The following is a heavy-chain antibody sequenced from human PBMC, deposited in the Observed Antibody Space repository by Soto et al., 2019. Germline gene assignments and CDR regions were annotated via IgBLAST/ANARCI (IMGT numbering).Heavy chain of an antibody. CDR1: GFTFSSYG. V-gene: IGHV3-30*03. D-gene: IGHD1-26*01. J-gene: IGHJ3*02. Sequence: GGSLRLSCAASGFTFSSYGMHWVRQAPGKGLEWVAVISYDGSNKYYADSVKGRFTISRDNSKNTLYLQMNSLRAEDTAVYYCARVVPLVDAFDIWGQGTMVTVSS. CDR3: ARVVPLVDAFDI. CDR2: ISYDGSNK.